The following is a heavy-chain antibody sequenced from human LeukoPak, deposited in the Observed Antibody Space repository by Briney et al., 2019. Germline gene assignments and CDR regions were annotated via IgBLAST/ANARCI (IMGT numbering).Heavy chain of an antibody. V-gene: IGHV3-48*03. J-gene: IGHJ6*04. CDR1: GFTVRSNY. D-gene: IGHD3-10*02. Sequence: GGSLRLSCAASGFTVRSNYMNWVRQAPGKGLEWVSYISSSGSTIYYADSVKGRFTISRDNAKNSLYLQMNSLRAEDTAVYYCAELGITMIGGVWGKGTTVTISS. CDR3: AELGITMIGGV. CDR2: ISSSGSTI.